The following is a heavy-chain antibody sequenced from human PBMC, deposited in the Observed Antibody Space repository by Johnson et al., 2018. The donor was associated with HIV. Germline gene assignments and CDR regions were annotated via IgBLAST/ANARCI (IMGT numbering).Heavy chain of an antibody. Sequence: VQLVESGGGVVQPGRSLRLSCAASGFTFSTYAMSWVRQAPGKGLEWVSGISGSGGRTYYADSVKGRFTISRDNSKNTLYLQMNSLRTEDTAVYYCVREFVGYNGFDIWGQGTMVTVSS. V-gene: IGHV3-23*04. CDR1: GFTFSTYA. CDR3: VREFVGYNGFDI. CDR2: ISGSGGRT. D-gene: IGHD5-24*01. J-gene: IGHJ3*02.